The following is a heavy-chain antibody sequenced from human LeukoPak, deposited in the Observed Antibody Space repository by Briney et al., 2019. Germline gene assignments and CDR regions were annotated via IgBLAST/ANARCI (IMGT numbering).Heavy chain of an antibody. CDR3: ARIVGARDWFDP. D-gene: IGHD1-26*01. CDR1: GFTFSAYS. J-gene: IGHJ5*02. Sequence: GGSLRLSCAASGFTFSAYSMNWVRQAPGKGLEWVSSITSSSTYIYYADSVKGRFTISRDNAKNSLYLQMNSLRAEDTAVYYCARIVGARDWFDPWGQGTLVTVSS. V-gene: IGHV3-21*01. CDR2: ITSSSTYI.